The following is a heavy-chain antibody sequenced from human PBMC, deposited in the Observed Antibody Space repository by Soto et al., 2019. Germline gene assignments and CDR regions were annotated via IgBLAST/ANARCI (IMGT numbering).Heavy chain of an antibody. CDR2: ISYDGRNE. Sequence: GGSLRLSCAAFGFTFSSYSMHWVRQAPGMGLEWVAVISYDGRNEYYADSEEGRFTISRDNSKSTLYLQMNSLTPEDTAVYYCARVYSSLDYGIDYWGQGTLVTVSS. CDR1: GFTFSSYS. D-gene: IGHD6-6*01. V-gene: IGHV3-30*04. J-gene: IGHJ4*02. CDR3: ARVYSSLDYGIDY.